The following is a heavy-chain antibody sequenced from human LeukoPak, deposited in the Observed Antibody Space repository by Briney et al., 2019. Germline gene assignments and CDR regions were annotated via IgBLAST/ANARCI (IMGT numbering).Heavy chain of an antibody. CDR3: HYYDSSGYSTY. Sequence: ASVKVSCKASGYTFTSYDINWVRQATGQGLEWMGWINPNSGGTNYAQKFQGRVTMTRDTSISTAYMELSRLRSDDTAVYYCHYYDSSGYSTYWGQGTLVTVSS. J-gene: IGHJ4*02. CDR2: INPNSGGT. V-gene: IGHV1-2*02. CDR1: GYTFTSYD. D-gene: IGHD3-22*01.